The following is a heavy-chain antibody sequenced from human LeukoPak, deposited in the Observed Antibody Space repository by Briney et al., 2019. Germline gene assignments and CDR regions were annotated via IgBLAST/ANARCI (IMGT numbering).Heavy chain of an antibody. V-gene: IGHV3-74*01. D-gene: IGHD2-8*02. CDR2: INSDGSWT. J-gene: IGHJ2*01. CDR3: TGGAYRVPRYWYFDL. Sequence: GGSLRLSCAASGNYWMHWVRQAPGKGLVWVSHINSDGSWTSYADSVKGRFTISRDNSKNTLYLQMNSLRAEDTAIYYCTGGAYRVPRYWYFDLWGRGTLVTVSS. CDR1: GNYW.